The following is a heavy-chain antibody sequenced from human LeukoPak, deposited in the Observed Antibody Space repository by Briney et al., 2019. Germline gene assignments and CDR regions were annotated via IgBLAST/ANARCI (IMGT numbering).Heavy chain of an antibody. CDR2: IYYSGST. J-gene: IGHJ4*02. CDR3: ARHRPGTYYFDY. Sequence: PSETLSLTCTVSGGSISSYYWSWIRQPPGKGLEWIGYIYYSGSTNYNPSLKSRVTISVDTSKNQFSLKLSSVTAADTAVYYCARHRPGTYYFDYWGQGTLVTVSS. V-gene: IGHV4-59*01. CDR1: GGSISSYY.